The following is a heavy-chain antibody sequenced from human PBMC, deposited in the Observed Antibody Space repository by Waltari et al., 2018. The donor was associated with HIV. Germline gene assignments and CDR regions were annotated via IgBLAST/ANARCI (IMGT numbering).Heavy chain of an antibody. Sequence: QPPASGPVLAKPSGTLSLTCAVSVGSMLSGNWWRWVRQPPGKGLEWIGQIYHSGSTNYNPSLKSRVTISVDKSKNQFSLNLSSVTAADTAVYYCARGDGSANGFDYWGQGTLVTVSS. CDR3: ARGDGSANGFDY. J-gene: IGHJ4*02. CDR1: VGSMLSGNW. D-gene: IGHD2-15*01. V-gene: IGHV4-4*02. CDR2: IYHSGST.